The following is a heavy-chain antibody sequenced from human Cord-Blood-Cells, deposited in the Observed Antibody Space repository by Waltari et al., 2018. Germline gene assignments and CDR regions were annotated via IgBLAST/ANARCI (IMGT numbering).Heavy chain of an antibody. CDR2: ISAYNGNK. D-gene: IGHD3-3*01. Sequence: QLQLVQSGAEVKKPGASVKVSCKASGYTFTSYGISWVRQAPGQGLEWMGWISAYNGNKNYAQKLQGRVTMTTDTSTSTAYMELRSLRSDDTAVYYCARDRATYDFWSGYDAFDIWGQGTMVTVSS. V-gene: IGHV1-18*04. CDR1: GYTFTSYG. J-gene: IGHJ3*02. CDR3: ARDRATYDFWSGYDAFDI.